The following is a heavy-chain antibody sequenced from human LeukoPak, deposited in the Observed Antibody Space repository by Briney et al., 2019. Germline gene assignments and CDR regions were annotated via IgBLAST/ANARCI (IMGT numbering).Heavy chain of an antibody. V-gene: IGHV1-8*01. CDR3: ARAAAGRFDY. J-gene: IGHJ4*02. D-gene: IGHD6-13*01. CDR2: MSPNSGNT. Sequence: ASVKVSCKASGYTFTSYDINWVRQATGQGLEWMGWMSPNSGNTGYAQKFQGTVTMTGNTSISTAYMELSSLRSEDTAVYYCARAAAGRFDYWGQGTLVTVSS. CDR1: GYTFTSYD.